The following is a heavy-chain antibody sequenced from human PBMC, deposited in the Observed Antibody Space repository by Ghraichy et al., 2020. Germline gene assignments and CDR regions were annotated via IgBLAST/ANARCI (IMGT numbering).Heavy chain of an antibody. CDR3: ARAHSGYFDY. CDR1: GGSFSGYY. CDR2: INHSGST. V-gene: IGHV4-34*01. J-gene: IGHJ4*02. Sequence: SQTLSLTCAVYGGSFSGYYWSWIRQPPGKGLEWIGEINHSGSTNYNPSLKSRVTISVDTSKNQFSLKLSSVTAADTAVYYCARAHSGYFDYWGQGTLVTVSS. D-gene: IGHD3-10*01.